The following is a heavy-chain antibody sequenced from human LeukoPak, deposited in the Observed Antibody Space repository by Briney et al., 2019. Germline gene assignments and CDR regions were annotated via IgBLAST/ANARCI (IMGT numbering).Heavy chain of an antibody. V-gene: IGHV4-34*01. D-gene: IGHD3-10*02. J-gene: IGHJ4*02. CDR3: ARGPSYYYVFDC. CDR1: GGSFSGYY. CDR2: INHSGST. Sequence: PSETLSLTCAVYGGSFSGYYWSWIRQPPGKGLEWIGEINHSGSTNYNPSLKSRVTISVDTSKNQFSLKLSSVTAADTAVYYCARGPSYYYVFDCWGQGTLVTVSS.